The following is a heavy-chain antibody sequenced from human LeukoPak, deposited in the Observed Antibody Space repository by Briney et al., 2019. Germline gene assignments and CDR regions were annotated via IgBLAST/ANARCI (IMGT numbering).Heavy chain of an antibody. CDR1: GGSFSGYH. Sequence: SETLSLTCAVYGGSFSGYHWSWIRQTPGKGLEWIGEIDPYGGSNYNPSLKSRVTISVDTSKNQFSLKLNSVTAADTAVYYCAAYFSGYARFQYWGQGTLVTVSS. CDR3: AAYFSGYARFQY. CDR2: IDPYGGS. D-gene: IGHD5-12*01. J-gene: IGHJ4*02. V-gene: IGHV4-34*01.